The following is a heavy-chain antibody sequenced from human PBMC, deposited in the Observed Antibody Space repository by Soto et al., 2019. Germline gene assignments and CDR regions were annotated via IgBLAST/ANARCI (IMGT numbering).Heavy chain of an antibody. CDR3: ARVKTAYGIDV. CDR1: GYTFTSYD. J-gene: IGHJ6*02. V-gene: IGHV1-8*01. CDR2: MNPNSGNT. Sequence: QVQLVQSGAEVKKPGASVKVSCKASGYTFTSYDINWVRQATGQGLEWMGWMNPNSGNTGYAQKFQGRVTMTRNTTITTAYMELSIHRSEETAVYYCARVKTAYGIDVWGQGTTVTVSS.